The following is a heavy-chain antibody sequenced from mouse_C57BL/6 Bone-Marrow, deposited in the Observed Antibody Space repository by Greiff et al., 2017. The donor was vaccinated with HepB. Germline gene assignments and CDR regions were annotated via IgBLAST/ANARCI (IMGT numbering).Heavy chain of an antibody. V-gene: IGHV1-50*01. D-gene: IGHD1-1*01. CDR3: ARRGSLLAWFAY. CDR2: IDPSDSYI. J-gene: IGHJ3*01. Sequence: QVQLQQSGAEFVKPGASVKLSCKASGYTFTSYWMQWVKQRPGQGLEWIGEIDPSDSYINYNQKFKGKATLTVDTSSSTANMQLSSLTSKDSAVYNCARRGSLLAWFAYWGQGNRVTVAA. CDR1: GYTFTSYW.